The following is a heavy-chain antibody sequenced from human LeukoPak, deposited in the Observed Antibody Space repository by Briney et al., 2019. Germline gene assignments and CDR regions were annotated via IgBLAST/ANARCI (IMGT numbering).Heavy chain of an antibody. CDR1: GYTLTELS. CDR2: FDPEDGET. D-gene: IGHD6-6*01. J-gene: IGHJ4*02. CDR3: ATLSLYSSSSLDY. V-gene: IGHV1-24*01. Sequence: ASVKVSCKVSGYTLTELSMHWVRQAPGKGLVWMGGFDPEDGETICAQKFQGRVTMTEDTSTDTAYVELSSLRSEDTAVFFCATLSLYSSSSLDYWGQGTLVTVSS.